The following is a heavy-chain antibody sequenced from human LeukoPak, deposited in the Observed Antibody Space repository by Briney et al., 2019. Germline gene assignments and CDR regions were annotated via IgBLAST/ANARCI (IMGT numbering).Heavy chain of an antibody. CDR1: GFTFSSYG. CDR3: ARGRDGYNFFDY. D-gene: IGHD5-24*01. Sequence: GGSLRLPCAASGFTFSSYGMHWVRQAPGKGLEWVAVISYDGSNKYYADSVKGRFTISRDNSKNTLYLQMNSLRAEDTAVYYCARGRDGYNFFDYWGQGTLVTVSS. CDR2: ISYDGSNK. J-gene: IGHJ4*02. V-gene: IGHV3-30*03.